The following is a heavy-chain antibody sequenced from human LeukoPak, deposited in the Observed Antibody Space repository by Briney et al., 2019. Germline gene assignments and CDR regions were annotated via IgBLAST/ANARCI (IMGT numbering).Heavy chain of an antibody. Sequence: ASVKVSCKASGYTFTSYHMHWVRQAPGQGLEWMGLINPSGGSTRYAQKFQGRVTMTRDTSTNTVYMELSSLRSEDTAVYYCARPQNSGWHYFDYWGQGTLVTVSS. D-gene: IGHD5-12*01. CDR2: INPSGGST. V-gene: IGHV1-46*01. CDR3: ARPQNSGWHYFDY. J-gene: IGHJ4*02. CDR1: GYTFTSYH.